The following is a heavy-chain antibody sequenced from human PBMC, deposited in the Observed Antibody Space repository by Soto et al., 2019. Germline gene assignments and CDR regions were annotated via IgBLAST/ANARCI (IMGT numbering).Heavy chain of an antibody. Sequence: QVQLVQSGAEVKKPGASVKVSCKASGYTFTSYDINWVRQATGQGLEWMGWMNPNSGNTGYAQKFQGRVTMTRNTSISTDYMELSSLRSEDTAVYYCARVGSTSSTYYYYYYGMDVWGQGTTVTVSS. CDR2: MNPNSGNT. J-gene: IGHJ6*02. CDR1: GYTFTSYD. D-gene: IGHD2-2*01. CDR3: ARVGSTSSTYYYYYYGMDV. V-gene: IGHV1-8*01.